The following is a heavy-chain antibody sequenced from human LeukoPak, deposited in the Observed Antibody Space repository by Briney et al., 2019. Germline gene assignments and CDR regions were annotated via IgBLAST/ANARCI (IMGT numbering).Heavy chain of an antibody. J-gene: IGHJ5*02. CDR1: GFTFSSYA. Sequence: GGSLRLSCAASGFTFSSYAMSWVRQAPGKGLEWVSGISWNSGSIGYADSVKGRFTISRDNAKNSLYLQMNSLRAEDTALYYCAKGWDYETTFDPWGQGTLVTVSS. CDR2: ISWNSGSI. CDR3: AKGWDYETTFDP. D-gene: IGHD3-22*01. V-gene: IGHV3-9*01.